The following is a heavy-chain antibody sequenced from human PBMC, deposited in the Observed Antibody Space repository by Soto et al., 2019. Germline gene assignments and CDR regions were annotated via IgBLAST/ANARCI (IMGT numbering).Heavy chain of an antibody. CDR2: IIPTFGTA. Sequence: SVKVSCKASGGTFSSYAISWVRQAPGQGLEWMGGIIPTFGTANYAQKFQGRVTITADESTSTAYMELSSLRSEDTAVYYCARGSYCTNGVCYFGVRRGYYYYYGMEVWGQGTTVTVSS. J-gene: IGHJ6*02. D-gene: IGHD2-8*01. CDR1: GGTFSSYA. V-gene: IGHV1-69*13. CDR3: ARGSYCTNGVCYFGVRRGYYYYYGMEV.